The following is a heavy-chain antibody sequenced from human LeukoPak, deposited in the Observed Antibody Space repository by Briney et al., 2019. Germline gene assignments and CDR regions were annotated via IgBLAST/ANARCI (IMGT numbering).Heavy chain of an antibody. CDR1: GFTFDVSA. D-gene: IGHD6-19*01. J-gene: IGHJ4*02. V-gene: IGHV3-23*01. CDR2: SGNAGDT. CDR3: VRRGDASSGWGDHDY. Sequence: PGGSLRLSCAASGFTFDVSAMNWVRQAPGKGLEWVSASGNAGDTYYADSVKGRFTISRDNSKKMLFLQMTSLTGEDTALYYCVRRGDASSGWGDHDYWGQGALVTVSS.